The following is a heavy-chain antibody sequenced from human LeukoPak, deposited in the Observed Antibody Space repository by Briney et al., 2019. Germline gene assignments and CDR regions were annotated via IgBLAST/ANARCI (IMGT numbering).Heavy chain of an antibody. CDR1: GGSISSGGYS. CDR2: IYHSGST. CDR3: ARVSSRYDYVWGTYRYIDS. V-gene: IGHV4-30-2*01. Sequence: PSETLSLACGVSGGSISSGGYSWSWIRQPPGKGLEWIGYIYHSGSTYYNPSLKSRVTISVDRSKNQFSLKLSSVTAADTAVYYCARVSSRYDYVWGTYRYIDSWGQGTLVTVSS. J-gene: IGHJ4*02. D-gene: IGHD3-16*02.